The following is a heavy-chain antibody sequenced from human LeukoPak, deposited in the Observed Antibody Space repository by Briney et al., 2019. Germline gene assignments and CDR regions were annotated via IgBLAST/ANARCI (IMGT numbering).Heavy chain of an antibody. CDR3: ARDASLLDY. J-gene: IGHJ4*02. V-gene: IGHV3-74*01. CDR1: GFTFSDYY. Sequence: GGSLRLSCAASGFTFSDYYMSWIRQAPGKGLVWVSRINSDGSSTSYADSVKGRFTISRDNAKNTLYLQMNSLRAEDTAVYYCARDASLLDYWGQGTLVTVSS. CDR2: INSDGSST.